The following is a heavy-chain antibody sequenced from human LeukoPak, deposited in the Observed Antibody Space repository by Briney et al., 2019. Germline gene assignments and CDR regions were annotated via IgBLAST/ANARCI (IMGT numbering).Heavy chain of an antibody. CDR3: ARIEADYGFDP. V-gene: IGHV1-69*04. Sequence: GSSVKVSCKASGGTFSSYAISWVRQAPGQGLEWMGRIIPILGIANYAQKFQGRVTITADKSTSTAYMELSSLRSEDTAVYYCARIEADYGFDPWGQGTLVTVSS. CDR1: GGTFSSYA. CDR2: IIPILGIA. D-gene: IGHD4-17*01. J-gene: IGHJ5*02.